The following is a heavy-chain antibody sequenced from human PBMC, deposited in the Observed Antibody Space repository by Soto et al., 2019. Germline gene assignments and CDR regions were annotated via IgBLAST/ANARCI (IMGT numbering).Heavy chain of an antibody. V-gene: IGHV4-30-4*01. Sequence: PSEALSLTCTVSGRSMSRGTYYWTWIRQAPGKGLECIELTSCSGTTYYNTSLWSRASMSVDTSKNEFSLHVNSVTAADTAVYYCATMVTPVTGLYYVEHWGEGTLVTVS. CDR3: ATMVTPVTGLYYVEH. D-gene: IGHD4-17*01. J-gene: IGHJ4*02. CDR2: TSCSGTT. CDR1: GRSMSRGTYY.